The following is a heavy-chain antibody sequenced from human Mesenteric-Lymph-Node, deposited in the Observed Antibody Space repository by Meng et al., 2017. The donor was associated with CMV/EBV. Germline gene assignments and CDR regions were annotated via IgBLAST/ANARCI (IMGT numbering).Heavy chain of an antibody. D-gene: IGHD1-26*01. Sequence: SGGSISSSSYYWGWSRQRPGKGLEWIGSIYYSGRTYYNPSLKSRVTISVDTAKNQFSLKLSSVTAADTAVYYCARQYGGSSTYFDYWGQGTLVTVSS. CDR3: ARQYGGSSTYFDY. J-gene: IGHJ4*02. CDR2: IYYSGRT. CDR1: GGSISSSSYY. V-gene: IGHV4-39*01.